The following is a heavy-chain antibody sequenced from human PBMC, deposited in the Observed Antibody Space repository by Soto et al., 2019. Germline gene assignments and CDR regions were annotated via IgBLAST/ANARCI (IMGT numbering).Heavy chain of an antibody. CDR3: AKPQWELLD. Sequence: PGGSLRLSCAASGFTVSSYTMSWVRQAPGKGLEWVSSISVSGDTTYYADSVKGRFTISRDNSKKMLYLQMNSLRVEDTAIYYCAKPQWELLDWGQGTLVTVSS. V-gene: IGHV3-23*01. D-gene: IGHD1-26*01. CDR1: GFTVSSYT. J-gene: IGHJ4*02. CDR2: ISVSGDTT.